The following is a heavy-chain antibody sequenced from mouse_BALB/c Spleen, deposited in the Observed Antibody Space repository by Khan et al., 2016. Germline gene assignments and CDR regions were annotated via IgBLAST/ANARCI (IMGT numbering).Heavy chain of an antibody. V-gene: IGHV10-1*02. J-gene: IGHJ2*01. D-gene: IGHD4-1*01. CDR2: IRSKSNNYAT. CDR3: VRSLGRYFDY. CDR1: GFTFNTYA. Sequence: EVQLVESGGGLVQPKGSLKLSCAASGFTFNTYAMNWVRQAPGKGLEWVARIRSKSNNYATYYADSVKDRFTISRDDSQSMLYVQMNNLKTEDTAMYYCVRSLGRYFDYWGQGTTLTVSS.